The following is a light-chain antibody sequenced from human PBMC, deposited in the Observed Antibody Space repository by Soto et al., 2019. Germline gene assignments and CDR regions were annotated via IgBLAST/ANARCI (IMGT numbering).Light chain of an antibody. CDR3: CSYAGSSTWV. CDR1: SSDVGSYNL. J-gene: IGLJ3*02. V-gene: IGLV2-23*02. Sequence: QSALTQPASVSGSPGQSITISCTGTSSDVGSYNLVSWYQQRPGKAPKLMIYEVSKRPSGVSNRFSGSKSGNTASLTICGLQAEDEADYSCCSYAGSSTWVFGGGTKLTVL. CDR2: EVS.